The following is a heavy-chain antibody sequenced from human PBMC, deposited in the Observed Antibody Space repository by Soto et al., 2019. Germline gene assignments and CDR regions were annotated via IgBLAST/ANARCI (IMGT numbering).Heavy chain of an antibody. V-gene: IGHV1-18*04. D-gene: IGHD1-26*01. J-gene: IGHJ5*02. Sequence: QVQLVQSGAEVKKPGASVKVSCKASGYNFMRYGFTWVRQAPGQGLEWMGWINVDNGETKYPQKIQGRVTMTTDTSTSTVYMELRSLTSDDTAVYYCGRWISGGYSDWFDPWGHGTLVTVSS. CDR3: GRWISGGYSDWFDP. CDR2: INVDNGET. CDR1: GYNFMRYG.